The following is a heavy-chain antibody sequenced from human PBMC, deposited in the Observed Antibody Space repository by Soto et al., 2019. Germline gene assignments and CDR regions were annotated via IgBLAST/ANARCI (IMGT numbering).Heavy chain of an antibody. D-gene: IGHD5-18*01. CDR2: ISAAGDP. Sequence: EVQLVESGGGLVQPGGSLRLSCAASGFTFRNYDMHWVRQGTGKGLEWVSGISAAGDPDYADSVEGRFTSSRENAQNSFFLQMNSLRVGDTAVYYCARTDSDFYGLDVWGQGTTVIVSS. V-gene: IGHV3-13*05. J-gene: IGHJ6*02. CDR3: ARTDSDFYGLDV. CDR1: GFTFRNYD.